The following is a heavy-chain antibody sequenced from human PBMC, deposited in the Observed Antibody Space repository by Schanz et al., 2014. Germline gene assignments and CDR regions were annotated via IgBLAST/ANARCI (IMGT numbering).Heavy chain of an antibody. Sequence: VQLVESGGGLVQPGGSLRLSCAASGFTFSSYWMHWVRQAPGKGLEWVAVISYDGSHKDYADSVKGRFTISRDNSKNTLYLQMNSLRAEDTAVYYCARDRQQLVGRIGYYYGMDVWGQGTTVTVSS. J-gene: IGHJ6*02. V-gene: IGHV3-30*03. CDR3: ARDRQQLVGRIGYYYGMDV. CDR1: GFTFSSYW. D-gene: IGHD6-13*01. CDR2: ISYDGSHK.